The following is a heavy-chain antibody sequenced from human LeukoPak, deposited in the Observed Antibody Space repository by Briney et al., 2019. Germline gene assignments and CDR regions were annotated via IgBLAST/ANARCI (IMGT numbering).Heavy chain of an antibody. D-gene: IGHD3-3*01. CDR2: ISSSSSYI. J-gene: IGHJ5*02. Sequence: GGSLRLSCAASGFTFSSYSMNWVRQAPGKGLEWVSSISSSSSYIYYADSVKGRFTISRDNAKNSLYLQMNSLRAEDTAVYYCATLRLWSGYYTGIGWFDPWGQGTLVTVSS. CDR1: GFTFSSYS. V-gene: IGHV3-21*01. CDR3: ATLRLWSGYYTGIGWFDP.